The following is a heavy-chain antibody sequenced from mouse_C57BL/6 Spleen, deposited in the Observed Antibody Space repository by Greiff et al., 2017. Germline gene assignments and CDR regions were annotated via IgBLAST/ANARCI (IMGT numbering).Heavy chain of an antibody. CDR1: GFNINNYY. D-gene: IGHD4-1*01. J-gene: IGHJ2*01. Sequence: VQLQQSVAELVRPGASVKLSCTASGFNINNYYMHWVKQRPEQGLEWIGRIDPANGNTKYAPKFQGKATITAETSSNTAYLQLSSLTSEYNDIYYCARGGWDGFAYWGQGTTRTVSS. CDR2: IDPANGNT. V-gene: IGHV14-3*01. CDR3: ARGGWDGFAY.